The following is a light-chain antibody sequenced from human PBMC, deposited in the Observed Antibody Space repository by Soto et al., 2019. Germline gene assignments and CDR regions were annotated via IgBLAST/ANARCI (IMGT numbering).Light chain of an antibody. CDR1: QSLLHSNGYTY. Sequence: DLVMTQSPLSLPVTPGEPASISCRSSQSLLHSNGYTYLDWYRQKPGQSPQLLIYLGSNRASGVPGRFSGSESGTYFTLKISSVEAEDVGVYYCMQALQTAWTFGQGTKVEIK. CDR2: LGS. CDR3: MQALQTAWT. V-gene: IGKV2-28*01. J-gene: IGKJ1*01.